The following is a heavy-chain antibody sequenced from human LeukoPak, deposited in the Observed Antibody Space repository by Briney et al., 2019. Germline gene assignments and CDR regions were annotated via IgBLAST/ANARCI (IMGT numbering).Heavy chain of an antibody. CDR1: GGSFSGYY. D-gene: IGHD3-10*01. CDR3: ARGKPARGSGRSSFAY. Sequence: SETLSLTCAVYGGSFSGYYWSWIRQPPGKGLEWIGEINHSGSTNYNPSLKSRVTISVDTSKNQFSLKLSSVTAADTAVYYCARGKPARGSGRSSFAYWGQGTLVTVSS. V-gene: IGHV4-34*01. J-gene: IGHJ4*02. CDR2: INHSGST.